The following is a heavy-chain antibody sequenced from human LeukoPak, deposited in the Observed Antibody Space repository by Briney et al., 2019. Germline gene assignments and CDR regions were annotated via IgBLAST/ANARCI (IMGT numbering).Heavy chain of an antibody. J-gene: IGHJ4*02. V-gene: IGHV4-59*12. Sequence: ETLSLTCTVSGGSISSYYWSWIRQPPGKGLEWIGYIYYSGSTNYNPSLKSRVTISVDTSKNQFSLKLSSVTAADTAVYYCARDQYYYDSSGYYRIDYWGQGTLVTVSS. CDR2: IYYSGST. CDR3: ARDQYYYDSSGYYRIDY. D-gene: IGHD3-22*01. CDR1: GGSISSYY.